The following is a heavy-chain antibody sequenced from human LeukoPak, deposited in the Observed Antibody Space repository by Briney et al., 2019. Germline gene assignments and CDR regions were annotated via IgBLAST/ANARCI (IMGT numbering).Heavy chain of an antibody. CDR1: GYTFTSYG. J-gene: IGHJ4*02. D-gene: IGHD3-22*01. CDR2: ISAYNGNT. CDR3: ARGNPYDSSGYYGY. Sequence: ASVKVSCKASGYTFTSYGISWVRQAPGQGLEWMGWISAYNGNTNYAQKLQGRVTTTTDTSTSTAYMELRSLRSDDTAVYYCARGNPYDSSGYYGYWGQGTLVTVSS. V-gene: IGHV1-18*01.